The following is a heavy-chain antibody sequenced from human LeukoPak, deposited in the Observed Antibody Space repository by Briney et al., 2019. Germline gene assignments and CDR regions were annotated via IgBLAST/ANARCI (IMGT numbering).Heavy chain of an antibody. CDR2: IYHSGST. J-gene: IGHJ3*02. CDR3: ARAVQTTVVTLPSHAFDI. D-gene: IGHD4-23*01. Sequence: TASETLSLTCAVSGGSISSGGYSWSWIRQPPGKGLEWIGYIYHSGSTYYNPSLKSRVTISVDRSKNQFSLKLSSVTAADTAVYYCARAVQTTVVTLPSHAFDIWGQGTMVTVSS. V-gene: IGHV4-30-2*01. CDR1: GGSISSGGYS.